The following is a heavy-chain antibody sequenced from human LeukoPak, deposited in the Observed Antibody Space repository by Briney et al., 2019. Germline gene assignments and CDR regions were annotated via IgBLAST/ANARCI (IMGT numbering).Heavy chain of an antibody. D-gene: IGHD6-13*01. CDR3: AKSGSSIYYWSSPGPHYYYYMDV. Sequence: GGSLRLSCAASRFTFSNYGMSWGRQAPREREEWGSGISGSGGSTYYTHSLKGRFTISRDNSKNKLYLQMNSLSAEDAAIYYCAKSGSSIYYWSSPGPHYYYYMDVWGRGTMVTVSS. V-gene: IGHV3-23*01. J-gene: IGHJ6*03. CDR1: RFTFSNYG. CDR2: ISGSGGST.